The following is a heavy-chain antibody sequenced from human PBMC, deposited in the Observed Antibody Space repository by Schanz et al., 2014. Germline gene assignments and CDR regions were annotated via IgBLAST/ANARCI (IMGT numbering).Heavy chain of an antibody. V-gene: IGHV3-11*04. CDR3: AKGRGGTSSEGLDQYYGMDV. D-gene: IGHD6-6*01. J-gene: IGHJ6*02. Sequence: QVQLVESGGTLVKPGGSLRLSCVVSGFTFSDYYMSWIRQAPGKGLEWLSYISRDGTTSYYADSVKGRFTISRDNAKNSLYLEMTSLRGEDTAVYFCAKGRGGTSSEGLDQYYGMDVWGQGSLVPVSS. CDR1: GFTFSDYY. CDR2: ISRDGTTS.